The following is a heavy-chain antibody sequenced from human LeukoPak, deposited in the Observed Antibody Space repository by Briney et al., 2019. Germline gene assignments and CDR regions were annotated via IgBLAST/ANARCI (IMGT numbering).Heavy chain of an antibody. V-gene: IGHV1-46*01. D-gene: IGHD6-19*01. CDR1: GYTFTSYD. Sequence: ASVKVSCKASGYTFTSYDINWVRQAPGQGLEWMGIINPSGGSTSYAQKFQGRVTMTRDTSTSTVYMELSSLRSEDTAVYYCARDLPAAVADSYWGQGTLDTVSS. CDR3: ARDLPAAVADSY. CDR2: INPSGGST. J-gene: IGHJ4*02.